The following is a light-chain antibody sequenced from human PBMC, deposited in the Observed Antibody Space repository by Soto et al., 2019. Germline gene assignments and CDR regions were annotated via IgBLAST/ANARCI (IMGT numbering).Light chain of an antibody. V-gene: IGKV1-5*01. J-gene: IGKJ1*01. CDR3: QQYDSRSPWT. Sequence: DIQMTQSPSSLSASVGDIVTITCRASDSVTIWLAWDQQKPGKAPRLLIYDASTLEVGVPSRFPPSESRTQFTLTISILQPDDFTTYYCQQYDSRSPWTFGQGTK. CDR2: DAS. CDR1: DSVTIW.